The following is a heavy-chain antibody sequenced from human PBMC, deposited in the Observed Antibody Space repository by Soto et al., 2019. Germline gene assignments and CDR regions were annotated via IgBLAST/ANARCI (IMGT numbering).Heavy chain of an antibody. D-gene: IGHD3-10*01. CDR2: MSYDGSDT. CDR3: ARDPSGGSWPVGNFDY. Sequence: QVQLVESGGGVVHPGKSLRLSCAASGFSFSTYGMHWVRQSLGKGLEWVAFMSYDGSDTYYADSVRGRFTISRDNSKDTLYLQMDSLRKEDTGIYYCARDPSGGSWPVGNFDYWGQGTLVTVSS. CDR1: GFSFSTYG. V-gene: IGHV3-30*03. J-gene: IGHJ4*02.